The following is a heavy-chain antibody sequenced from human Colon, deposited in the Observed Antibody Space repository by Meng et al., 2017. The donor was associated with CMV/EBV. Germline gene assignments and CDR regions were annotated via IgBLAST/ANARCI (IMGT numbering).Heavy chain of an antibody. CDR2: VRDRGNSYTT. CDR1: GFSFSDQY. D-gene: IGHD1-26*01. V-gene: IGHV3-72*01. CDR3: VKSSGTFYPAFDY. Sequence: SGFSFSDQYMDWVRQDPGQGLEWVGRVRDRGNSYTTEYAASVKGRFTISRDDSKNSLYLQMNSLENEDTAVYYCVKSSGTFYPAFDYWGQGTLVTVSS. J-gene: IGHJ4*02.